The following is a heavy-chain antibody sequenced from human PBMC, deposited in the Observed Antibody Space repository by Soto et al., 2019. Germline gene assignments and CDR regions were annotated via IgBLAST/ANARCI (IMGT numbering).Heavy chain of an antibody. D-gene: IGHD3-22*01. J-gene: IGHJ4*02. CDR2: IVVGSGNT. V-gene: IGHV1-58*02. Sequence: SVKVSCKASGFTFTSSAMQWVRQARGQRLEWIGWIVVGSGNTNYAQKFQERVTITRDMSTSTAYMELSSLRSEDTAVYYCAAAHYYDSSGYIDYWGQGTLVTVPQ. CDR1: GFTFTSSA. CDR3: AAAHYYDSSGYIDY.